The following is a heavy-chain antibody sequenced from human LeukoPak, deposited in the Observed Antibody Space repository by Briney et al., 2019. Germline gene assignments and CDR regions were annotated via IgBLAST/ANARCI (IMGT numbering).Heavy chain of an antibody. J-gene: IGHJ4*02. Sequence: SVKVSCKASGGTFSSYAISWVRQAPGQGLEWMGGIIPIFGTANYAQKFQGRVTITADESTSTAYMELSSLRSEDTAVYYCAREGPYFGVVFVLDYWGQGTLVTVSS. D-gene: IGHD3-3*01. V-gene: IGHV1-69*01. CDR3: AREGPYFGVVFVLDY. CDR2: IIPIFGTA. CDR1: GGTFSSYA.